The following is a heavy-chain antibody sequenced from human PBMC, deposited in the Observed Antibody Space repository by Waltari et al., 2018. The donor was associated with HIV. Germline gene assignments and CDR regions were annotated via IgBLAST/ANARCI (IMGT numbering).Heavy chain of an antibody. D-gene: IGHD2-2*01. CDR3: ARINCTSVSCYASLDY. CDR2: VSAYNGNT. J-gene: IGHJ4*02. Sequence: QVQLVQSGAEVKKPGASVKVSCKASGYTFTSYGISWVRQAPGQGREWMRWVSAYNGNTNDAQKLQVRVTKTTDTSTSTAYMELRSLRSDDTAVYYCARINCTSVSCYASLDYWGQGTLVTVSS. CDR1: GYTFTSYG. V-gene: IGHV1-18*01.